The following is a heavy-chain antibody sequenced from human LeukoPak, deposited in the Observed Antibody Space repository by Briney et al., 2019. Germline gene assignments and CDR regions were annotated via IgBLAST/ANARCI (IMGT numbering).Heavy chain of an antibody. CDR1: GFTFSSYG. CDR2: IRYDGSNK. Sequence: GGSLRLSCAASGFTFSSYGMHWVRQAPGKGLEWVAFIRYDGSNKYYADSVQARFTILRYNPNNTLYLQMNRLRAEDTAVYYCAKVPYHDNSAEGAFDIWGQGTVVTVSS. CDR3: AKVPYHDNSAEGAFDI. J-gene: IGHJ3*02. V-gene: IGHV3-30*02. D-gene: IGHD3-22*01.